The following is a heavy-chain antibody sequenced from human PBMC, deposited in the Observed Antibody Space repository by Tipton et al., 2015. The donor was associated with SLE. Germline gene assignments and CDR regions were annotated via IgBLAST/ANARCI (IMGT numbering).Heavy chain of an antibody. V-gene: IGHV3-48*04. J-gene: IGHJ5*01. CDR2: ISGSGTNK. Sequence: VQLVQSGGGVVQPGRSLRLSCAASGFTFSSYGMHWVRQAPGKGLEWVSYISGSGTNKYYADSVKGRFTISRDNAKNSLYLQMNSLRAEDTALYYCTIEYSSSDAFDFWGQGTLVTVSS. CDR3: TIEYSSSDAFDF. D-gene: IGHD6-6*01. CDR1: GFTFSSYG.